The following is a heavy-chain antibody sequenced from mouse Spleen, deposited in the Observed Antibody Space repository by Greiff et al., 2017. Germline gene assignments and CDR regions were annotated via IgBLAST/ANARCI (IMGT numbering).Heavy chain of an antibody. V-gene: IGHV3-6*01. CDR1: GYSITSGYY. D-gene: IGHD1-1*01. Sequence: EVKLQESGPGLVKPSQSLSLTCSVTGYSITSGYYWNWIRQFPGNKLEWMGYISYDGSNNYNPSLKNRISITRDTSKNQFFLKLNSVTTEDTATYYCARYYYGSRPFYAMDYWGQGTSVTVSS. CDR2: ISYDGSN. CDR3: ARYYYGSRPFYAMDY. J-gene: IGHJ4*01.